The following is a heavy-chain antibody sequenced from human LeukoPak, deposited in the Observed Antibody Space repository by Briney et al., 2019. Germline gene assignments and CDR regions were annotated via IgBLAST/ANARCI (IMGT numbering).Heavy chain of an antibody. CDR3: TRRRCSSTSCYGGYYGMDV. Sequence: PGGSLRLSCAASGFTFSGSAMHWVRQASGKGLEWVGRIRSKANTYATAYAASVKGRFTISRDDSKSTAYLQMNSLKTEDTAVYYCTRRRCSSTSCYGGYYGMDVWGKGTTVTVSS. V-gene: IGHV3-73*01. D-gene: IGHD2-2*01. J-gene: IGHJ6*04. CDR2: IRSKANTYAT. CDR1: GFTFSGSA.